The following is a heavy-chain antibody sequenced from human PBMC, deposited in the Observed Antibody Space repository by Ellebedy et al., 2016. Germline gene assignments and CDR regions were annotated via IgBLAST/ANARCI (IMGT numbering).Heavy chain of an antibody. CDR2: INPSGGST. V-gene: IGHV1-46*01. CDR3: ARTPRYSSSSGGSRTFDI. D-gene: IGHD6-19*01. Sequence: ASVKVSCXASGYTFTSYYMHWVRQAPGQGLEWMGIINPSGGSTSYAQKFQGRVTMTRDTSTSTVYMELSSLRSEDTAVYYCARTPRYSSSSGGSRTFDIWGQGTMVTVSS. CDR1: GYTFTSYY. J-gene: IGHJ3*02.